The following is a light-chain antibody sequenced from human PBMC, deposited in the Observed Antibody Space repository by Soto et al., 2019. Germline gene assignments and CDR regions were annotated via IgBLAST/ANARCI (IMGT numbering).Light chain of an antibody. J-gene: IGKJ2*01. CDR3: QQYDSYSYT. V-gene: IGKV1-13*02. CDR1: QGISNR. CDR2: GAS. Sequence: AIQMTQSPSSLSASVGDRVTITCRASQGISNRLAWYQQKPGKAPKLLISGASSLESGVPSRFSGSGSGTEFTLTISSLQPDDFATYYCQQYDSYSYTFGQGTKLEIK.